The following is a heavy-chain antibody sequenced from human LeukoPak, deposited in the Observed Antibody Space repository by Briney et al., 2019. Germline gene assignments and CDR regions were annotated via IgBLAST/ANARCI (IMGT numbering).Heavy chain of an antibody. CDR1: GFTFSSYS. D-gene: IGHD4-17*01. CDR3: AREVGYGDYGVDY. CDR2: ISSSSSTI. J-gene: IGHJ4*02. Sequence: GGSLRLSCAASGFTFSSYSMNWVRQPPGKGLEWVSYISSSSSTICYADSVKGRFTISRDNAKNSLYLQMNSLRAEDTAVYYCAREVGYGDYGVDYWGQGTLVTVSS. V-gene: IGHV3-48*04.